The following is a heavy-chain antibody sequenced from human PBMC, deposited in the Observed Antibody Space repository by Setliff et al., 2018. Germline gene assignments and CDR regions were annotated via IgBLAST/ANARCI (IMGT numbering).Heavy chain of an antibody. CDR2: INRRGSA. Sequence: PSETLSLTCTVSGGSVNSGYDNWNWLRQPAGKGLEWIGHINRRGSANFSPSLKSRVTISLDTAKNRFSLNLTSVTAADTAVYYCATSGFCSAGSCYSFDDWGQGALVTVSS. V-gene: IGHV4-61*10. CDR3: ATSGFCSAGSCYSFDD. D-gene: IGHD6-19*01. J-gene: IGHJ4*02. CDR1: GGSVNSGYDN.